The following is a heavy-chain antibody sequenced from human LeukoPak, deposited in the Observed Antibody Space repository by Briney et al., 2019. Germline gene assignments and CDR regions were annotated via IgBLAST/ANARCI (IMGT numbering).Heavy chain of an antibody. CDR3: ARAQSYYYTSGSYPYDAFDI. CDR2: IYPGDSYT. V-gene: IGHV5-51*01. CDR1: GSSFTSYW. D-gene: IGHD3-10*01. Sequence: GASLQISCKCSGSSFTSYWIGWVRPVPGEGLEWMGIIYPGDSYTRYSSSFQGQVTISADKSISTAYLQWSSLKASDTAMYYCARAQSYYYTSGSYPYDAFDIWGQGTMVTVSS. J-gene: IGHJ3*02.